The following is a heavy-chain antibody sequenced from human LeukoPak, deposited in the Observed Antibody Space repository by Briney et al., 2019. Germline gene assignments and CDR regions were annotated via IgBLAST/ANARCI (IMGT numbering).Heavy chain of an antibody. Sequence: ASVKVSCKASGYNFIDYYIFWVRQAPGQGLEWMGWINPNSGATGYAQKFQGRVTMTRDTSINTAYLELSRLRSDDTAVYFCARASTGLQNWFDPWGQGTLVTVSS. CDR3: ARASTGLQNWFDP. J-gene: IGHJ5*02. V-gene: IGHV1-2*02. CDR1: GYNFIDYY. CDR2: INPNSGAT. D-gene: IGHD4-17*01.